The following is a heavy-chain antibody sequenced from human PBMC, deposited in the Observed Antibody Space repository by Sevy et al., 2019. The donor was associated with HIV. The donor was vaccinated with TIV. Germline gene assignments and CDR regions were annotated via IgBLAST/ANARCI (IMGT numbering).Heavy chain of an antibody. CDR1: GYSFTSHW. V-gene: IGHV5-51*01. D-gene: IGHD3-22*01. J-gene: IGHJ4*02. CDR3: ATSRSGYFDSSGYYIY. CDR2: IYPDDSDT. Sequence: GESLKISCKGSGYSFTSHWLGWVRHMPGKGLEWMGIIYPDDSDTKYSPSFQGQVTFSADKSISTAYLQWSSLKALDTAMYYCATSRSGYFDSSGYYIYWGQGTLVTVSS.